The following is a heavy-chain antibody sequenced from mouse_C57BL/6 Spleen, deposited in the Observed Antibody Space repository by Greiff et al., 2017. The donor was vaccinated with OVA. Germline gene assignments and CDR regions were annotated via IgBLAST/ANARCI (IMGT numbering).Heavy chain of an antibody. CDR3: NHFDGYGSSFSWLAY. V-gene: IGHV6-6*01. J-gene: IGHJ3*01. Sequence: DVKLVESGGGLVQPGGSMKLSCAASGFTFSDAWMDWVRQSPEKVLEWVAEIRNKANNHATYYAESVKVRFTISRDDSKSSVYLQMNSLRAADTGIYYCNHFDGYGSSFSWLAYWGQVTLVTVSA. CDR2: IRNKANNHAT. D-gene: IGHD1-1*01. CDR1: GFTFSDAW.